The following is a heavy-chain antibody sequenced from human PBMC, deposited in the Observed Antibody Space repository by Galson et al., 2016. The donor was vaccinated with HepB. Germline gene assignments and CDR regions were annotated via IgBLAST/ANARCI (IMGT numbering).Heavy chain of an antibody. V-gene: IGHV4-4*02. CDR2: IHHSGAT. CDR3: VGHCGGGGCHRAFDV. CDR1: GASVSGTNY. J-gene: IGHJ3*01. Sequence: SETLSLTCAVSGASVSGTNYWSWVRQSPGTGLEWNGEIHHSGATNYNPSLKSRVTLSVDKSNNHLSLDLTSVTTPDTAVSSCVGHCGGGGCHRAFDVLGQGTMVAVSS. D-gene: IGHD2-21*01.